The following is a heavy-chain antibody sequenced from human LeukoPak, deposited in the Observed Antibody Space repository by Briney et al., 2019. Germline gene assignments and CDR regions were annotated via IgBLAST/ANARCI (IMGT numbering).Heavy chain of an antibody. CDR3: ARDALGYCSGGSCYSLPDY. CDR2: ISYDGSNK. J-gene: IGHJ4*02. Sequence: GGSLRLSCAASGFTFSSYAMHWVRQAPGKGLEWVAVISYDGSNKYYADSVKGRFTISRDNSKNTLYLQMNSLRAEDTAVYYCARDALGYCSGGSCYSLPDYWGQGTLVTVSS. D-gene: IGHD2-15*01. CDR1: GFTFSSYA. V-gene: IGHV3-30-3*01.